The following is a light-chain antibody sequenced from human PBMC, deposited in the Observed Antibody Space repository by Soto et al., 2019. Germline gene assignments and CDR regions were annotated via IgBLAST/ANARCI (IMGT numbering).Light chain of an antibody. V-gene: IGKV1-6*01. J-gene: IGKJ1*01. CDR3: LQDYNYPRT. CDR2: AAS. CDR1: QGIRND. Sequence: VGDRVTITCRSSQGIRNDLGWYQQKPGKAPKLLIYAASSLQSGVPSGFSGSGSGTDFTLTISSLQPEDFATYYCLQDYNYPRTFGQGTKVDIK.